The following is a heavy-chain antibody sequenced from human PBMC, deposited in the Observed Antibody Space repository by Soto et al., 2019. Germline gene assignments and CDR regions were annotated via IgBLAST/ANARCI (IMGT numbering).Heavy chain of an antibody. CDR1: GGSISSSSYY. CDR3: ARHPITFGGVSSSDY. V-gene: IGHV4-39*01. Sequence: SETLSLTCTVSGGSISSSSYYWGWIRQPPGKGLEWIGSIYYSGSTYYNPSLKSRVTISVDTSKNQFSLKLSSVTAADTAVYYCARHPITFGGVSSSDYWGQGTLVTVSS. CDR2: IYYSGST. J-gene: IGHJ4*02. D-gene: IGHD3-16*01.